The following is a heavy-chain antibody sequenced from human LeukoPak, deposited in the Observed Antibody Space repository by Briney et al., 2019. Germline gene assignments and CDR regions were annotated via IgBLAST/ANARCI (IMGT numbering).Heavy chain of an antibody. D-gene: IGHD3-22*01. J-gene: IGHJ6*02. CDR1: GGTFSSYA. CDR3: ARKYYYDSSGYLRPDYYYYYGMDV. CDR2: IIPIFGTA. Sequence: SVKVSCKASGGTFSSYAISWVRQAPGQGLEWMGGIIPIFGTANYAQKFQGRVTITADESTSTAYMELSSLRSEDTAVYYCARKYYYDSSGYLRPDYYYYYGMDVWGQGTTVTVSS. V-gene: IGHV1-69*13.